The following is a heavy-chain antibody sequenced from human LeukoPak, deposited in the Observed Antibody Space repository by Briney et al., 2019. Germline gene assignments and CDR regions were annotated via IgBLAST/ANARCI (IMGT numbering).Heavy chain of an antibody. CDR1: GYTFTSYD. Sequence: ASVKVSCKASGYTFTSYDISWVRQAPGQGLEWMGWISAYNGNTNYAQKLQGRVTMTTDTSTSTAYMELRSLRSDDTAVYYCARDEDPGYSSSWIDYWGQGTLVTVSS. D-gene: IGHD6-13*01. V-gene: IGHV1-18*01. CDR3: ARDEDPGYSSSWIDY. J-gene: IGHJ4*02. CDR2: ISAYNGNT.